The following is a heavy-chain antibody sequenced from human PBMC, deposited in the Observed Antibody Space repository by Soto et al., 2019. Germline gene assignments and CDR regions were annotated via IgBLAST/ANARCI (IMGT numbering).Heavy chain of an antibody. V-gene: IGHV3-23*01. CDR2: ISGSGGST. D-gene: IGHD2-2*01. J-gene: IGHJ3*02. CDR1: GFTFSSYA. CDR3: AKIGIIVVVPAALVDALDI. Sequence: GGSLRLSCAASGFTFSSYAMSWVRQAPGKGLEWVSAISGSGGSTYYADSVKGRFTISRDNSKNTLYLQMNSLRAEDTAVYYCAKIGIIVVVPAALVDALDIWGQGTMVTVSS.